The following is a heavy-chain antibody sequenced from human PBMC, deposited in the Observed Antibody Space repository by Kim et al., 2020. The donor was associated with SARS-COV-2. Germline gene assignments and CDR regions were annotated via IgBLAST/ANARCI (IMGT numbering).Heavy chain of an antibody. V-gene: IGHV3-48*03. CDR3: ARGPNYFPFDY. CDR1: GFTFSSYE. Sequence: GGSLRLSCAASGFTFSSYEMNWVRQAPGKGLEWVSYIIGSGTTIYYADSVRGRFTISRDNDKNSLYLQMNSLRAEDTAVYYCARGPNYFPFDYWGQGNVV. D-gene: IGHD1-7*01. CDR2: IIGSGTTI. J-gene: IGHJ4*02.